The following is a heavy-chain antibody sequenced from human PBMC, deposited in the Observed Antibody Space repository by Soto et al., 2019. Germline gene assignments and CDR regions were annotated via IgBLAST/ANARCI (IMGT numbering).Heavy chain of an antibody. D-gene: IGHD1-1*01. CDR1: GFTYSDYY. V-gene: IGHV3-11*01. Sequence: QVQLVESGGGLVKPGGSLRLSCAASGFTYSDYYMSWIRQAPGKGLEWVSYISSSGSTIYCADSVKGRFTISRDNAKNSLYLQMSSLRAEDTAVYYCGRKEPVGNFDYWGQGTLVTVSS. J-gene: IGHJ4*01. CDR3: GRKEPVGNFDY. CDR2: ISSSGSTI.